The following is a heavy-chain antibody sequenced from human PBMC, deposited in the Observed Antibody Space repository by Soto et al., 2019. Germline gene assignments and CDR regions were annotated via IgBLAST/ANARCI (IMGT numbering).Heavy chain of an antibody. D-gene: IGHD3-10*01. J-gene: IGHJ5*02. V-gene: IGHV4-30-4*01. Sequence: SETLSLTCTVSGDSTSSGNHYWSWIRQPPGKGLEWIGYIFYSGTAYYNPSLKSRLTTSVDTSKNQFSLKLSSVTAADTAVYYCARTDYGTAYFDPWGQGSLVTVSS. CDR2: IFYSGTA. CDR1: GDSTSSGNHY. CDR3: ARTDYGTAYFDP.